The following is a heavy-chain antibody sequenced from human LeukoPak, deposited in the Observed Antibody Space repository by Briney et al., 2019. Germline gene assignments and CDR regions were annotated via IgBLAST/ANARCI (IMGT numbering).Heavy chain of an antibody. CDR3: ARGDLQGWDNFDY. Sequence: NPSETLSLTCTVSGGSISGSSYFWGWIRQPPGKGLEWIGSIYYSGSTYYNPSLKSRVTISVDTSKNQFSLKLSSVTAADTAVYYCARGDLQGWDNFDYWGQGTLVTVSS. CDR1: GGSISGSSYF. V-gene: IGHV4-39*07. J-gene: IGHJ4*02. D-gene: IGHD6-19*01. CDR2: IYYSGST.